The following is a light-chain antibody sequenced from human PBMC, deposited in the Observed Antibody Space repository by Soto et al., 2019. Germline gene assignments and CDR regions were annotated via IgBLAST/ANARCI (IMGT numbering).Light chain of an antibody. CDR2: DVS. J-gene: IGLJ1*01. V-gene: IGLV2-14*01. CDR3: SSYTSRSTLYV. CDR1: SSDVGAYNH. Sequence: QSALTQPASVSGSPGQSITISCTGTSSDVGAYNHVSWYQQHPGKAPKLMIYDVSDRPSGVSNRFSGSKSGNAASLTISGLQAEDEADYYCSSYTSRSTLYVFGTGTKSPS.